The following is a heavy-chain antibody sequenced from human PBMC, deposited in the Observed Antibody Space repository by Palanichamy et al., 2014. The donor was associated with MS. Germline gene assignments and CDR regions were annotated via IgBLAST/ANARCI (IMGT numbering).Heavy chain of an antibody. Sequence: QVQLVQSGAEVKKPGASVKVSCKTSRLTFTSYDINWVRQATGPGLEWMRWMNPNTGDTGYAQKFQGRVTMTRDASITTAYMELNSLTSEDTAVYYCVRGPREYGFDYWGQGTLVTVSS. CDR1: RLTFTSYD. J-gene: IGHJ4*02. CDR2: MNPNTGDT. CDR3: VRGPREYGFDY. V-gene: IGHV1-8*01. D-gene: IGHD5-24*01.